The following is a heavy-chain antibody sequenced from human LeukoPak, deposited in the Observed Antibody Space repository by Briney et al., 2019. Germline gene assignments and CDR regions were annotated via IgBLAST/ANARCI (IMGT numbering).Heavy chain of an antibody. CDR3: ARRAGSYSHSYDY. Sequence: GGSLRLSCAASGFIFSSYEMNWVRQAPGKGLEWVSYISSSGSTIYYADSVRGRFIISRDNSKNTLYLQMNSLRAEDTAVYYCARRAGSYSHSYDYWGQGTLVTVSS. CDR2: ISSSGSTI. CDR1: GFIFSSYE. V-gene: IGHV3-48*03. J-gene: IGHJ4*02. D-gene: IGHD2-15*01.